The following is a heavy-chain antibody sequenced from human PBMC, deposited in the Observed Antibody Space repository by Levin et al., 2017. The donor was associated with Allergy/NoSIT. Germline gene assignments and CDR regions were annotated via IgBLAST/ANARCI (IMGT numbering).Heavy chain of an antibody. D-gene: IGHD3-16*02. CDR3: ARRDYVWGGYRHRDFDI. J-gene: IGHJ3*02. CDR1: GGSFSDYY. CDR2: INHSGST. V-gene: IGHV4-34*01. Sequence: SETLSLTCVVYGGSFSDYYWSWIRQPPGKGLEWIGEINHSGSTDYNPSLKSRVTISVDTSKNQFSLKLRSVTAADTAVYYCARRDYVWGGYRHRDFDIWGRGTMVTVSS.